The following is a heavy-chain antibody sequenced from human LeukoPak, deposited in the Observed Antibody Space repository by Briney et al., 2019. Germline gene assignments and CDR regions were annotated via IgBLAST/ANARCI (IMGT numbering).Heavy chain of an antibody. CDR2: IWYDGSNK. CDR3: ARGGRYDILTGAFDY. CDR1: GLTFSSYG. V-gene: IGHV3-33*01. J-gene: IGHJ4*02. Sequence: PGGSLRLSCAASGLTFSSYGMHWVRQAPGKGLEWVAVIWYDGSNKYYADSVKGRFTISRDNSKNTLYLQMNSLRAEDTAVYYCARGGRYDILTGAFDYWGQGTLVTVSS. D-gene: IGHD3-9*01.